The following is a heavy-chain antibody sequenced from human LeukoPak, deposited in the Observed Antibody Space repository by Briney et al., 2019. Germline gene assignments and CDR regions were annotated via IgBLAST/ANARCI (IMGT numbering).Heavy chain of an antibody. CDR2: IYYSGST. CDR1: GGSISSGGYY. Sequence: PSQTLSLTCTVSGGSISSGGYYWSWIRQHPGKGLEWIGYIYYSGSTYYNPSLKSRVTISVDTSKNQFSLKLSSVTAADTAMYYCARGSIVVVVAATENYYYGMDVWGQGTTVTVSS. V-gene: IGHV4-31*03. CDR3: ARGSIVVVVAATENYYYGMDV. D-gene: IGHD2-15*01. J-gene: IGHJ6*02.